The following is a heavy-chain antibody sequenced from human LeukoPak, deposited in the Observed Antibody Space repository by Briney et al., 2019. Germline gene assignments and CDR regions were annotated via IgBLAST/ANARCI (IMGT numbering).Heavy chain of an antibody. CDR3: AKDKNPYSSGCLDY. V-gene: IGHV3-74*01. Sequence: GGSLRLSCEASGITLSNHWMHWVRQAPGKGLVWVTRISNEGITSYADSVKGRFTISRDNAKNTLFLQMNSLRVEDTAVYYCAKDKNPYSSGCLDYWGQGTLVTVSS. CDR1: GITLSNHW. J-gene: IGHJ4*02. CDR2: ISNEGIT. D-gene: IGHD6-19*01.